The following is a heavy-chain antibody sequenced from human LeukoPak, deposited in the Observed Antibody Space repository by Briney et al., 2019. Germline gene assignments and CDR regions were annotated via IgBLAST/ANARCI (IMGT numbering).Heavy chain of an antibody. Sequence: GGSLRLSCAGSGFTFTTYNMNWVRQAPGKGLEWVSYISSGSNTIYYADSVKGRFTISRDNARNSLFLQMNSLRAEDTALYYCAKDISRGLVAGPHYWGQGTLVTVSS. J-gene: IGHJ4*02. CDR2: ISSGSNTI. CDR1: GFTFTTYN. D-gene: IGHD6-19*01. V-gene: IGHV3-48*01. CDR3: AKDISRGLVAGPHY.